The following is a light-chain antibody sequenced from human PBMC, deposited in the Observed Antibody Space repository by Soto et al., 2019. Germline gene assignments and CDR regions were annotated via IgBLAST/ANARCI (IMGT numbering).Light chain of an antibody. CDR3: SSYTSSSTSVV. V-gene: IGLV2-14*03. CDR1: STDVGGYNY. J-gene: IGLJ2*01. CDR2: DVS. Sequence: QCALTQPASVSGSPGQSITISCTGTSTDVGGYNYVSWYQHHPGKAPKLMIYDVSNRPSGVSNRFSGSKSGNTASLTISGLQAEDEADYYCSSYTSSSTSVVFGGGTKLTVL.